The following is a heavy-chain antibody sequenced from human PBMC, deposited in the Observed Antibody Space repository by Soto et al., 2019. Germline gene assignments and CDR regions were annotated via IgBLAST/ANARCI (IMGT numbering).Heavy chain of an antibody. J-gene: IGHJ6*02. CDR3: AKDGYSYGSASGYYYYYGMDV. Sequence: GGSLRLSCAASGFTFDDYAMHWVRQALGKGLEWVSGISWNSGNIGYADSVKGRFTISRDNAKNSLYLQMNSLRAEDTALYYCAKDGYSYGSASGYYYYYGMDVWGQGTTVTVSS. D-gene: IGHD5-18*01. CDR2: ISWNSGNI. CDR1: GFTFDDYA. V-gene: IGHV3-9*01.